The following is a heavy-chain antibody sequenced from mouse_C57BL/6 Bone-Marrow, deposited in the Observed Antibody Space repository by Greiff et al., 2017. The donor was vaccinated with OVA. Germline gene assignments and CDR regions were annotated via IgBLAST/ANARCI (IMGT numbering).Heavy chain of an antibody. D-gene: IGHD1-1*01. CDR2: INPNNGGT. Sequence: EVKLQESGPELVKPGASVKMSCKASGYTFTDYNMHWVKQSHGKSLEWIGYINPNNGGTSYNQKFKGKATLTVNKSSSTAYMELRSLTSEDSAVYYCARRGGSSYWWYFDVWGTGTTVTVSS. V-gene: IGHV1-22*01. CDR1: GYTFTDYN. CDR3: ARRGGSSYWWYFDV. J-gene: IGHJ1*03.